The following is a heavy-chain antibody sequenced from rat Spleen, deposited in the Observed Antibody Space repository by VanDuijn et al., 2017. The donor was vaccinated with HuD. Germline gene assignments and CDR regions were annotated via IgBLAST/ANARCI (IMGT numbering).Heavy chain of an antibody. D-gene: IGHD1-12*02. V-gene: IGHV5-17*01. Sequence: EVQLVESGGGLIQPGRSLKLSCVASGFIFSDHYVAWVRQAPTKGLEWVATIIYDGSRTFYRDSVKGRFTISRDNAKSILYLQMDSLRSEDTATYYCTRGYDGTYYYVNWFAYWGQGTLVTVSS. CDR1: GFIFSDHY. J-gene: IGHJ3*01. CDR2: IIYDGSRT. CDR3: TRGYDGTYYYVNWFAY.